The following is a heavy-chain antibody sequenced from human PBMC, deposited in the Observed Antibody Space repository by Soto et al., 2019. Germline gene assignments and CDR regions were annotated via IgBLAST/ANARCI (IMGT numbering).Heavy chain of an antibody. V-gene: IGHV1-2*02. J-gene: IGHJ5*02. D-gene: IGHD3-22*01. CDR1: GYTFTGYY. Sequence: ASVKVSCKASGYTFTGYYMHWVRQAPGQGLEWMGWINPNSGGTNYAQKFQGRVTMTRDTSISTAYMELSRLRPDDTAVYYCARYYDSSGYYAAWGQGTLVTVSS. CDR3: ARYYDSSGYYAA. CDR2: INPNSGGT.